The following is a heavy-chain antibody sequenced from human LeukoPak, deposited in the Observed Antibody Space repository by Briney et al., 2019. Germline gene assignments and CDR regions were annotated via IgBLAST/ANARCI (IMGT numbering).Heavy chain of an antibody. J-gene: IGHJ4*02. CDR2: ISGSGGST. Sequence: GGSLRLSCAASGFTFSSYGMSWVRQAPGKGLEWVSAISGSGGSTYYADSVKGRFTISRDNSKNTLYLQMNSLRAEDTAVYYCAKAPVTTCRGAYCYPFDYWGQGTLVTVSS. V-gene: IGHV3-23*01. D-gene: IGHD2-21*01. CDR3: AKAPVTTCRGAYCYPFDY. CDR1: GFTFSSYG.